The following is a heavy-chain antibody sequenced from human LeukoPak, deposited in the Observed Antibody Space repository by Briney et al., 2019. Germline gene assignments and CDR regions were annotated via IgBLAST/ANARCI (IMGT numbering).Heavy chain of an antibody. D-gene: IGHD2-2*01. Sequence: AGGSLRLSCAASGITFSSYGMHWVRQAPGKGLEWVAVISYDGSNKYYADSVKGRFTISRDNSKNTLYLQMNSLRAEDTAVYYCAKSFRSTSLDYWGQGTLVTVSS. J-gene: IGHJ4*02. CDR2: ISYDGSNK. CDR3: AKSFRSTSLDY. CDR1: GITFSSYG. V-gene: IGHV3-30*18.